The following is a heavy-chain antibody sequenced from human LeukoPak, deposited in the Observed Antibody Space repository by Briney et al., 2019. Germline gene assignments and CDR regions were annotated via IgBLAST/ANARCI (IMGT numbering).Heavy chain of an antibody. CDR1: GGSITIFY. CDR2: VYYTAST. CDR3: ATGQILYGSHY. V-gene: IGHV4-59*01. Sequence: PSETLSLTCTVSGGSITIFYWSWIRHPPGKGLEWIGYVYYTASTNYNPSLNSRVTISLDTSKNQFSLRLTSVTAADTAVYYCATGQILYGSHYWGLGTLVTVSS. D-gene: IGHD3-10*01. J-gene: IGHJ4*02.